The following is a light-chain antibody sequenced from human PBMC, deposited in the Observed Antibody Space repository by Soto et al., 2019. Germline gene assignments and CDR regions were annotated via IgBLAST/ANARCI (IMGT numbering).Light chain of an antibody. V-gene: IGLV1-40*01. CDR1: GSNIGAPYD. Sequence: QSVLTQPPSLSGAPGQRVTISCTGSGSNIGAPYDVHWYQHLPGAAPKLLIYGSTNRPSGVPGRFSGSKSGTSASLAITGLQAEDEADYYCQSYDSSLSGYVFGAGTK. CDR2: GST. J-gene: IGLJ1*01. CDR3: QSYDSSLSGYV.